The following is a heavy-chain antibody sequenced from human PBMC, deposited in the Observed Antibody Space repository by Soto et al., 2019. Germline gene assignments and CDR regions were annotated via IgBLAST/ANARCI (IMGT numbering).Heavy chain of an antibody. CDR2: ISYDGSNK. Sequence: QVQLVESGGGVVQPGRSLRLSCAASGFTFSSYAMHWVRQAPGKGLEWVAVISYDGSNKYYADSVKGRFTISRDNSKNTLNLQMNSLRAEDTAVYYCARDCITICGVVIIPDRYYWGQGTLVTVSS. J-gene: IGHJ4*02. CDR1: GFTFSSYA. V-gene: IGHV3-30-3*01. D-gene: IGHD3-3*01. CDR3: ARDCITICGVVIIPDRYY.